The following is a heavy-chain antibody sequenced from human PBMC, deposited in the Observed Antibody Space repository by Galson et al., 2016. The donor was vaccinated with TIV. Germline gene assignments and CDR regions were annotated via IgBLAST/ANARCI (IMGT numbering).Heavy chain of an antibody. J-gene: IGHJ6*02. CDR3: ATETGPSGMDV. D-gene: IGHD3-10*01. CDR2: ILPIVGIT. CDR1: GGTLSRHT. Sequence: SVKVSCKASGGTLSRHTISWVRQAPGQGLEWMGRILPIVGITNYAQKLQGRVTIIADRFTSTVSMELSGLKSDDTAVYYCATETGPSGMDVWDQETTVTVSS. V-gene: IGHV1-69*02.